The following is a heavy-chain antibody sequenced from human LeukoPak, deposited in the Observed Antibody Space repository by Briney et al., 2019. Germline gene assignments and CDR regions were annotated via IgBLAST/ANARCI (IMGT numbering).Heavy chain of an antibody. Sequence: SETLSLTCTVSGASITSSRFYWGWIRQPPGRGLEWVGTIYYSGSTYYNPSLKSRVTISVDTSKNQFSLKLSSVTAADTAVYFCARHGDYNGLTAYYDYWGQGTLVTVSS. D-gene: IGHD3-9*01. CDR3: ARHGDYNGLTAYYDY. CDR1: GASITSSRFY. J-gene: IGHJ4*02. V-gene: IGHV4-39*01. CDR2: IYYSGST.